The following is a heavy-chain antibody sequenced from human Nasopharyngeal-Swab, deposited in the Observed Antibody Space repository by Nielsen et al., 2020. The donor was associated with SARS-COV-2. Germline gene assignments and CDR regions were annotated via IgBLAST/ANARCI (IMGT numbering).Heavy chain of an antibody. Sequence: GSLRLSCTVSGGSISSSSYYWGWIRQPPGKGLEWTGSIYYSGNTYYNPSLKSRVTISVDTSKNQFSLKLSSVTAADTAVYYCARERGRGGIWNYYYYYMDVWGKGTTITVSS. V-gene: IGHV4-39*07. CDR3: ARERGRGGIWNYYYYYMDV. D-gene: IGHD3-10*01. CDR1: GGSISSSSYY. CDR2: IYYSGNT. J-gene: IGHJ6*03.